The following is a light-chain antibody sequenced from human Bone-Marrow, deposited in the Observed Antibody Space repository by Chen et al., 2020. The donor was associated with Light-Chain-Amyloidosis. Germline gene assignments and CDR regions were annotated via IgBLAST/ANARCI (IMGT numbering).Light chain of an antibody. CDR3: QSADSSGTYEVI. CDR2: RDT. CDR1: DLPTKY. V-gene: IGLV3-25*03. Sequence: SYELTQPPSVSVSPRQPARITCAGDDLPTKYAYWYQQKPGQAPVLVIHRDTERPSGISERFYGSSSGTTATLTISGVQAEDEADYHCQSADSSGTYEVIFGGGTKLTVL. J-gene: IGLJ2*01.